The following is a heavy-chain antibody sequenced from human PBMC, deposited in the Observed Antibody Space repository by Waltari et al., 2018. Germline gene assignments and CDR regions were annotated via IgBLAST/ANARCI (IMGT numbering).Heavy chain of an antibody. Sequence: QVQLLQSGAEVKTPGASVKVSCKVSGLTLNDLSMQLVRQLPGEGRQWMGDCEPEGGQTVVGQDFQGRITMTEDTSTDTAYMELNNLTSEDTAVYYCAAESPGTDDRLYYYHIMDFWGQGTTVTVSS. CDR3: AAESPGTDDRLYYYHIMDF. J-gene: IGHJ6*02. CDR2: CEPEGGQT. V-gene: IGHV1-24*01. CDR1: GLTLNDLS.